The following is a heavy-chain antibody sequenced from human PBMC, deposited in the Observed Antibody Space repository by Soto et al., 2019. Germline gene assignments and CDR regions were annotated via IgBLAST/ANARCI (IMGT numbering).Heavy chain of an antibody. V-gene: IGHV5-51*01. CDR1: GYSFARYW. D-gene: IGHD3-10*01. Sequence: EFLKISWKASGYSFARYWNGWVRQLPGKGLEWVGIIYPCDSDTRYRPPFQGQVTISADKSISTAYLQWSSLKASDTAMYYCARPSMVESYFDYWRQGTLVTVSS. J-gene: IGHJ4*02. CDR2: IYPCDSDT. CDR3: ARPSMVESYFDY.